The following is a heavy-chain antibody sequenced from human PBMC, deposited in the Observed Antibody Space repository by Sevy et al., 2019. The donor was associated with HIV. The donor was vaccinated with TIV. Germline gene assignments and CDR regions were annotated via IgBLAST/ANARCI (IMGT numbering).Heavy chain of an antibody. J-gene: IGHJ6*03. CDR2: ISGSGGST. V-gene: IGHV3-23*01. D-gene: IGHD4-17*01. CDR3: AKTNDYGDPYYYYYMDV. Sequence: GSLRLSCAASGFTFSSYAMSWVRQAPGKGLEWVSAISGSGGSTYYADSVKGRFTISRDNSKNTLYLQMNSLRAEDTAVYYCAKTNDYGDPYYYYYMDVWGKWTTVTVSS. CDR1: GFTFSSYA.